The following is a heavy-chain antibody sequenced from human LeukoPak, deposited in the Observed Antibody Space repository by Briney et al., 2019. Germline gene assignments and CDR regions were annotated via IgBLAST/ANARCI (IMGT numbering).Heavy chain of an antibody. D-gene: IGHD6-19*01. Sequence: GGSLRLXCAASGFTFSSYAMSWVRQAPGKVLEWVSAISGSSGSTYYADSVKGRFTISRENSKNTLYLQMNSLRAEDTAVYYCAKDQLLVPHAFDIWGQGTMVTVSS. CDR3: AKDQLLVPHAFDI. J-gene: IGHJ3*02. CDR1: GFTFSSYA. V-gene: IGHV3-23*01. CDR2: ISGSSGST.